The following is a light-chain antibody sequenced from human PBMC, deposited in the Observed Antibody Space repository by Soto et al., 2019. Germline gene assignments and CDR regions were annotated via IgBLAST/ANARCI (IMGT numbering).Light chain of an antibody. CDR3: AAWDDSLKGPV. CDR2: SKI. CDR1: RSNIGSNT. V-gene: IGLV1-44*01. Sequence: QSVLTQPPSASGTPGQRITISCSGSRSNIGSNTVHWYQQLPGTAPKLLIYSKIHRPSGVPDRFSGSKSGTSASLAISGLQSEDEADYYCAAWDDSLKGPVLGGGTKLTVL. J-gene: IGLJ2*01.